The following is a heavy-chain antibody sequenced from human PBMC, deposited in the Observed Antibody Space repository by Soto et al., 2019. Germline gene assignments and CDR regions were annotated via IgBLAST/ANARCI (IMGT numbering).Heavy chain of an antibody. CDR1: GFTFSSYA. V-gene: IGHV3-23*01. CDR2: ISGSGGST. Sequence: EVQLLESGGGLVQPGGSLRLSCAASGFTFSSYAMSWVRQAPGKGLEWVSAISGSGGSTYYADSVKGRFTISRDNSKNTLYLQMNSLRAEDTAVYYCATGGPYDFWSGYYHYFDYWGQGILVTVSS. D-gene: IGHD3-3*01. CDR3: ATGGPYDFWSGYYHYFDY. J-gene: IGHJ4*02.